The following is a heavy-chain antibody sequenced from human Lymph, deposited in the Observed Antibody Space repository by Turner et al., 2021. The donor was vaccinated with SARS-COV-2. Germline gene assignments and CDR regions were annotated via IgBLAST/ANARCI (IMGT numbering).Heavy chain of an antibody. CDR2: ISVYNGNT. J-gene: IGHJ4*02. Sequence: QVLLVQSGAEVQKLGSSVRVSCTASGYTFTSYGISWVRQAPGQGLEWMGWISVYNGNTNYAQKLQSRVTMTTDTSTSTGYMELRGLSSDGTAGYYCARFTDSIEVTGRYFDYWGQGTLVTVSS. CDR3: ARFTDSIEVTGRYFDY. D-gene: IGHD6-19*01. V-gene: IGHV1-18*01. CDR1: GYTFTSYG.